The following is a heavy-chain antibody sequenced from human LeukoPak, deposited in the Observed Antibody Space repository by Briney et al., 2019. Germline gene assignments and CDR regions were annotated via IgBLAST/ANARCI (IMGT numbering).Heavy chain of an antibody. J-gene: IGHJ4*02. V-gene: IGHV3-21*01. Sequence: PGGSLRLSCAASGFTFSSYSMNWVRQAPGKGLEWVPSISSSSSYIYYADSVKGRFTISRDNAKNSLYLQMNSLRAEDTAVYYCARDPAYDYVWGSYRSTPYYFDYWGQGTLVTVSS. CDR2: ISSSSSYI. CDR1: GFTFSSYS. D-gene: IGHD3-16*02. CDR3: ARDPAYDYVWGSYRSTPYYFDY.